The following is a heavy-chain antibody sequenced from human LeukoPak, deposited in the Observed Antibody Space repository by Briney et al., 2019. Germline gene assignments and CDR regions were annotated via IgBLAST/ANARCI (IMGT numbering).Heavy chain of an antibody. CDR2: INPNSGGA. D-gene: IGHD3-16*01. CDR3: ARGGTAPI. V-gene: IGHV1-2*02. Sequence: ASVKVSCKASGYTFTDYYLHWVRQAPGQGLEWMGWINPNSGGANFALNFQGRVTMTRATSISTAYMDLSRLTSDDTAVYYCARGGTAPIWGQGTLVTVSS. J-gene: IGHJ4*02. CDR1: GYTFTDYY.